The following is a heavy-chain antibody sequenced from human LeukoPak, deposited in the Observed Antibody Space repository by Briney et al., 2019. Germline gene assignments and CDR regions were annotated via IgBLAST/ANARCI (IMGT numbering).Heavy chain of an antibody. CDR1: GGSMSSYY. J-gene: IGHJ6*03. CDR3: ARTPLSTYYYGSGSYYKYYYYYYMDV. CDR2: IYYTGGT. V-gene: IGHV4-59*01. Sequence: PSETLSLTRTVSGGSMSSYYWSWIRQPPGKGLEWSGYIYYTGGTNYNPSLTSRVTISVDTSKNQFSLKLSSVTAADTAVYYCARTPLSTYYYGSGSYYKYYYYYYMDVWGKGTTVAISS. D-gene: IGHD3-10*01.